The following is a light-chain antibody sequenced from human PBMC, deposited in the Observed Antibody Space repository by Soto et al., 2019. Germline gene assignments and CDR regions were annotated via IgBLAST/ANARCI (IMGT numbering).Light chain of an antibody. V-gene: IGLV2-23*02. CDR2: EVS. J-gene: IGLJ1*01. CDR1: SNDVGSYNL. Sequence: QSALNQPASVFGSPGQSITISFTGTSNDVGSYNLVSWYQQHPGKAPKLMIYEVSKRPSGVSNRFSGSKSGNTASLTISGLQAEDEADYYCCSYAGSSTPLIFGTGTKVTVL. CDR3: CSYAGSSTPLI.